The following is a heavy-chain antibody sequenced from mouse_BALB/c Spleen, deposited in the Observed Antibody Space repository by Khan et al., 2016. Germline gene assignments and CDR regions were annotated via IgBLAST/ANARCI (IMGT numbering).Heavy chain of an antibody. J-gene: IGHJ4*01. D-gene: IGHD2-2*01. CDR1: GFSLIAYG. V-gene: IGHV2-6-7*01. CDR2: IWGDGTT. CDR3: ARDGWGYYARDY. Sequence: QVQLKQSGPGLVAPSQSLSITCTVSGFSLIAYGVNWVRQPPGKSLEWLGMIWGDGTTDYNSALKYRLNITKDTSKRQVFLKLNRLQTDDTARYYCARDGWGYYARDYWGQGTSVTVSS.